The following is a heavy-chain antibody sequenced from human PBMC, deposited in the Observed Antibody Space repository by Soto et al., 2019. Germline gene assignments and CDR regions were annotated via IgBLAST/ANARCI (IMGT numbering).Heavy chain of an antibody. CDR2: IYSGGST. Sequence: GGSLRLSCAASWFTVSSNYMSWVRQAPGKGLEWVSVIYSGGSTYYADSVKGRFTISRDNSKNTLYLQMNSLGAEDTAVYYCARVNSVWNSVDYWGQGTLVTVSS. CDR3: ARVNSVWNSVDY. J-gene: IGHJ4*02. V-gene: IGHV3-53*01. D-gene: IGHD1-7*01. CDR1: WFTVSSNY.